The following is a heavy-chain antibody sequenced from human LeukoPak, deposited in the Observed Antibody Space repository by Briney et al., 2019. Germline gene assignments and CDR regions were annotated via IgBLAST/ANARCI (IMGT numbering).Heavy chain of an antibody. Sequence: SGPVLVKPTETLTLTCTVSGFSLRNARMGVSWIRQPPGKALEWLAHIFSNDEKSYSTSLKSRLTISKDTSKSQVVLTMTNMDPVDTATYYCARTNSGSYYSYYYGMDVWGQGTTVTVSS. CDR3: ARTNSGSYYSYYYGMDV. V-gene: IGHV2-26*01. CDR1: GFSLRNARMG. CDR2: IFSNDEK. D-gene: IGHD1-26*01. J-gene: IGHJ6*02.